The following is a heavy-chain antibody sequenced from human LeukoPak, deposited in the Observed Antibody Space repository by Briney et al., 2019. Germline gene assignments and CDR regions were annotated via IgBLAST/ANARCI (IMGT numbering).Heavy chain of an antibody. CDR1: GFSLFSYS. D-gene: IGHD1-14*01. V-gene: IGHV3-21*01. J-gene: IGHJ5*02. CDR3: AREEMGGTTRSGALT. Sequence: GGSLRLSCVGSGFSLFSYSINWVRQAPGKGLEWVSSISGNTSYIYYADSVKGRFTISRDNAEDSLYLQMNSLRAEDTAVYYCAREEMGGTTRSGALTWGQGTLVTVSS. CDR2: ISGNTSYI.